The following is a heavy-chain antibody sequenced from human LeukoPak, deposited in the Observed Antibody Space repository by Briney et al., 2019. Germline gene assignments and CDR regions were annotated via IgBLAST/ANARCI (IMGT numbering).Heavy chain of an antibody. Sequence: ASVTVSCKAFGHTLNDLSIHWVRQAPGKGLEWLGCFDPEDDERMYAPKFQGRVTVTEDNSIDTAYMELTSLSSDDTGVYYCSTETAGNYWGQGTLVTVSS. CDR1: GHTLNDLS. J-gene: IGHJ4*02. CDR2: FDPEDDER. V-gene: IGHV1-24*01. CDR3: STETAGNY.